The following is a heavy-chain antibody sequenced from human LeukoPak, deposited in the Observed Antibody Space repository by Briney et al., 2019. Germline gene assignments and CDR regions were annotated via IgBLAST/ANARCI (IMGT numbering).Heavy chain of an antibody. V-gene: IGHV4-39*01. CDR3: ARQGTLDLRAVN. CDR2: IYYSGST. D-gene: IGHD1-1*01. CDR1: GGSISSSSYY. Sequence: SETLSLTCTVSGGSISSSSYYWGWIRQPPGKGLEWIVSIYYSGSTYYNPSLKSRVTISVDTSKNQFSLKLSSVTAADTAVYYCARQGTLDLRAVNWGQGTLVTVSS. J-gene: IGHJ4*02.